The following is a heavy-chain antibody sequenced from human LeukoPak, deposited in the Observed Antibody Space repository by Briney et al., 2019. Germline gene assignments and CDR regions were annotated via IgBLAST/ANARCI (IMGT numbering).Heavy chain of an antibody. CDR3: ARAVTGYSSSWYSYYYYMDV. D-gene: IGHD6-13*01. CDR2: IYYSGST. V-gene: IGHV4-30-4*08. CDR1: GGSISSGDYY. J-gene: IGHJ6*03. Sequence: SETLSLTCTVSGGSISSGDYYWSWIRQPPGKGLEWIGYIYYSGSTYYNPSLKSRVTISVDTSKNQFSLKLSSVTAADTAVYYCARAVTGYSSSWYSYYYYMDVWSKGTTVTVSS.